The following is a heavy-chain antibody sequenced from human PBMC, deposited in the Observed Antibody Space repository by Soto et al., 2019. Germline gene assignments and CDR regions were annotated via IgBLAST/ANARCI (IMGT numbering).Heavy chain of an antibody. V-gene: IGHV3-30-3*01. J-gene: IGHJ4*02. CDR1: GLTFTTYA. CDR2: ISSDGSDK. D-gene: IGHD3-22*01. Sequence: GGSLRLSCAASGLTFTTYALRWVRQAPGKGLEWVALISSDGSDKYYADSVKGRFTVSRDFYKDTLSVQMNSLRPEDTAMYYCVRVGPSRIEVYDSSGYFDYWGQGTLVTVSS. CDR3: VRVGPSRIEVYDSSGYFDY.